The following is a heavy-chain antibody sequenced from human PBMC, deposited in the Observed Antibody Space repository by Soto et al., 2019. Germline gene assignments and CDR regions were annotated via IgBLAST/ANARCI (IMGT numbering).Heavy chain of an antibody. CDR2: ILSGGGT. CDR3: AKGFSSGWYVDS. D-gene: IGHD6-19*01. V-gene: IGHV4-61*08. Sequence: QVQLQESGPGLVKPSGTLSLTCSVSGGSVSSDAYYWSWIRQPPGTPLDWLGFILSGGGTSTNPSLRSRLSISVDTSRNQFSLRLTSVTASDTGVYFCAKGFSSGWYVDSWGRGTLVTVSS. J-gene: IGHJ4*02. CDR1: GGSVSSDAYY.